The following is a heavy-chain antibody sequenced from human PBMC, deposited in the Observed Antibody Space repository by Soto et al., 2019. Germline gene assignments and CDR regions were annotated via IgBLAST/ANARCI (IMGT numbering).Heavy chain of an antibody. J-gene: IGHJ5*02. Sequence: SQTLSLTCAISGDSVSSNSAAWNWIRQSPSRGLEWLGRAYYRSKWYNDYAVSVKSRITINPDTSKNQFSLQLNSVTPEDTAVYYCARGGRDILTGYYNKGWFDPWGQGTLVTVSS. V-gene: IGHV6-1*01. CDR3: ARGGRDILTGYYNKGWFDP. D-gene: IGHD3-9*01. CDR1: GDSVSSNSAA. CDR2: AYYRSKWYN.